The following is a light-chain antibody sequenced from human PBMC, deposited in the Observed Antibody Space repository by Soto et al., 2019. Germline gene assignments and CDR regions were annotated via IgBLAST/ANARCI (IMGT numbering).Light chain of an antibody. CDR1: SSDVGSYNL. V-gene: IGLV2-23*02. CDR3: CSYAGSYVV. CDR2: EVS. Sequence: QSALTQPASVSGSPGQSITISFTGTSSDVGSYNLVSWYQQHPGKAPKLMIYEVSQRPSGGSNRFSGSKSGNRASLTISGLQAEDEADYYCCSYAGSYVVFGGGTKLTVL. J-gene: IGLJ2*01.